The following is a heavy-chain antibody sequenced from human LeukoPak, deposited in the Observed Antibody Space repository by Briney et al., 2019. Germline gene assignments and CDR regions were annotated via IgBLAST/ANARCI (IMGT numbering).Heavy chain of an antibody. Sequence: GSLRLSCEASGFSFSFYPMNWVRQAPGKALEWLSYISRDSSVIYYADSVKGRFTISRDNAKNSLYLQMNSLRAEDTAVYYCARDSGSPVAAAGTYDYWGQGTLVTVSS. CDR1: GFSFSFYP. V-gene: IGHV3-48*04. CDR2: ISRDSSVI. CDR3: ARDSGSPVAAAGTYDY. D-gene: IGHD6-13*01. J-gene: IGHJ4*02.